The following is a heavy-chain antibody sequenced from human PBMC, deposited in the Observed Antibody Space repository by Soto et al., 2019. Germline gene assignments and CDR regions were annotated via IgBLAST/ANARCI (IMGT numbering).Heavy chain of an antibody. V-gene: IGHV4-59*01. CDR2: IYYSGST. Sequence: SETLSLTCTVSGGSISSYYWSWIRQPPGKGLEWIGYIYYSGSTNYNPSLKSRVTISVDTSKNQFSLKLSSVTAADTAVYYCARVPRPCIAAAGISRGNWFDPWGQGTLVTVSS. CDR3: ARVPRPCIAAAGISRGNWFDP. J-gene: IGHJ5*02. D-gene: IGHD6-13*01. CDR1: GGSISSYY.